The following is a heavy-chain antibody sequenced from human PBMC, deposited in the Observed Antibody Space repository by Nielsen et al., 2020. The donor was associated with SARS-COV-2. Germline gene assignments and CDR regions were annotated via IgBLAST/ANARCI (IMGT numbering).Heavy chain of an antibody. J-gene: IGHJ6*02. CDR1: GYIFTSYW. CDR2: MDPSGGST. D-gene: IGHD1-1*01. V-gene: IGHV1-46*04. CDR3: ARAPNDYYGMDV. Sequence: ASVQVSCKASGYIFTSYWIHWVRQAPGQGLEWMGIMDPSGGSTRSAQKLQGRVTVTSDTSTSTVYIEVSSLRSEDTAVYYCARAPNDYYGMDVWGQGTTVTVSS.